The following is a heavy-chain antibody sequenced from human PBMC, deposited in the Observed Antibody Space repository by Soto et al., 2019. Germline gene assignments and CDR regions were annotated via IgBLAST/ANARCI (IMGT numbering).Heavy chain of an antibody. V-gene: IGHV3-21*01. J-gene: IGHJ6*02. CDR2: ISSSSSYI. CDR3: ARDRSYSSGCYNYYYYGMDV. D-gene: IGHD6-19*01. Sequence: EVQLVESGGGLVKPGGSLRLSCAASGFTFSSYSMNWVRQAPGKGLEWVSSISSSSSYIYYADSVKGRFTISRDNAKNSMYLQMNCRRAADTAVYYCARDRSYSSGCYNYYYYGMDVWGQGSTLTVSS. CDR1: GFTFSSYS.